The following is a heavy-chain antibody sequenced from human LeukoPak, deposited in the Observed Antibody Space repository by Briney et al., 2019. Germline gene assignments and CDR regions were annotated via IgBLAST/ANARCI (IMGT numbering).Heavy chain of an antibody. Sequence: GGSLRLSCAASGFTFSSYAMHWVRQAPGKGLEWVAVISYDGSNKYYADSVKGRFTISRDNSKNTLYLQMNSLRAEDTAVYYCARDLRYSSGWYSNYYYYYGMDVWGQGTTVTVSS. V-gene: IGHV3-30-3*01. CDR1: GFTFSSYA. CDR2: ISYDGSNK. CDR3: ARDLRYSSGWYSNYYYYYGMDV. J-gene: IGHJ6*02. D-gene: IGHD6-19*01.